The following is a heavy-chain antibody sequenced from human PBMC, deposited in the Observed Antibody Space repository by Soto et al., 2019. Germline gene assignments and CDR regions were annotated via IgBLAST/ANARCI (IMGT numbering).Heavy chain of an antibody. CDR1: GGTFSSYA. D-gene: IGHD3-22*01. CDR2: IIPIFGTA. CDR3: ARGDSSGPTPFDY. J-gene: IGHJ4*02. V-gene: IGHV1-69*12. Sequence: QVQLVQSGAEVKKPGSSVKVSCKASGGTFSSYAITWVRQAPGQGLEWLGGIIPIFGTANYAQKFQGRVTLTADESTSTAYMELSSLRSEDTAVYYGARGDSSGPTPFDYWGQGTLVTVSS.